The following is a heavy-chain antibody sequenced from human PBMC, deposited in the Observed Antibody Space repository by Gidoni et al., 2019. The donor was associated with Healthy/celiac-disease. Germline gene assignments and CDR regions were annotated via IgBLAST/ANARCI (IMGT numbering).Heavy chain of an antibody. D-gene: IGHD2-21*02. V-gene: IGHV5-51*01. Sequence: EVQLVQSGAEVKKPGESLKISCEGSGYSFSTYWIGWVRQMPGKGLEWMGLIYPGDSDTRYSPSFQGQVTISADKSINTAYLQWSSLKASDTAIYYCATTLGDFEDYFDFWGQGTLVTVSS. J-gene: IGHJ4*02. CDR1: GYSFSTYW. CDR3: ATTLGDFEDYFDF. CDR2: IYPGDSDT.